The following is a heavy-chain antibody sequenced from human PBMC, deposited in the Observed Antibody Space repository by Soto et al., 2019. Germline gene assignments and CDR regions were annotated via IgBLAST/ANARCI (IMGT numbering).Heavy chain of an antibody. CDR1: GGSISSYY. J-gene: IGHJ5*02. D-gene: IGHD3-3*01. Sequence: SETLSLTCTVSGGSISSYYWSWIRQPPGKGLEWIGYVYHTGSTNYNPSLKSRFTILVDTSKNQFSLNLNSVTAADTAVYYCARSETITIFGIVTMFDLWGQGTLVTVSS. CDR2: VYHTGST. V-gene: IGHV4-59*01. CDR3: ARSETITIFGIVTMFDL.